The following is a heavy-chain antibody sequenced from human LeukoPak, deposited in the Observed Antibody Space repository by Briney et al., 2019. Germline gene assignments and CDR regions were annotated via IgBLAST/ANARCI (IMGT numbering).Heavy chain of an antibody. CDR2: INTSSSYT. D-gene: IGHD2-21*01. CDR1: GFTFSDYY. J-gene: IGHJ4*02. Sequence: GGSLRLSCAASGFTFSDYYMSWLPPAPGKGLEWVSYINTSSSYTNYANSVKGRFTISRDNAKNSLYLQMNSRRAEDTAVYYCARGTGSGEYYFDYWGQGTLVTVPS. CDR3: ARGTGSGEYYFDY. V-gene: IGHV3-11*06.